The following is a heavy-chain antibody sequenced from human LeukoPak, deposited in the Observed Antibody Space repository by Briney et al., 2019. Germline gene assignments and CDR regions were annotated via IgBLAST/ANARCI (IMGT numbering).Heavy chain of an antibody. CDR1: GFTFTNFW. D-gene: IGHD1-1*01. Sequence: GGSLRLSCAASGFTFTNFWMNWVRQTPGKGLMWVSRIQTDGSTRYAESVKGRFTISRDNAKNTVYLQTNTLSAENTAIYYCARGLHWNDFNWFDSWGQGTLVTVSS. CDR2: IQTDGST. CDR3: ARGLHWNDFNWFDS. V-gene: IGHV3-74*01. J-gene: IGHJ5*01.